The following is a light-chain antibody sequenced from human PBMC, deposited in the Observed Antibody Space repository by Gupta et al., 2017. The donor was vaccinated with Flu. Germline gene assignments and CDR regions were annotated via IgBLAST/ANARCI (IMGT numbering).Light chain of an antibody. CDR2: RND. V-gene: IGLV1-47*01. J-gene: IGLJ3*02. Sequence: QSVLTQPPSASGTPGQRVTISCSGGSSNIGGNYVYWYQQFPGRAPKVLIYRNDHRPPGVPDRFSGAKSGASASLTSSGLRSEDEADYYCGAWDDSPSGWVFGGGTKLTVL. CDR3: GAWDDSPSGWV. CDR1: SSNIGGNY.